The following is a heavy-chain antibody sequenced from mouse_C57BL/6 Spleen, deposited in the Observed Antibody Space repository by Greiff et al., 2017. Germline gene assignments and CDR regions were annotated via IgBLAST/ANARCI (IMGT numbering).Heavy chain of an antibody. Sequence: EVQGVESGPGMVKPSQSLSLTCTVTGYSITSGYDWHWIRHFPGNKLEWMGYISYSGSTNYNPSLKSRISITHDTSKNHFFLKLNSVTTEDTATYYCARDPHYYGSSYDWYFDVWGTGTTVTVSS. V-gene: IGHV3-1*01. D-gene: IGHD1-1*01. J-gene: IGHJ1*03. CDR2: ISYSGST. CDR1: GYSITSGYD. CDR3: ARDPHYYGSSYDWYFDV.